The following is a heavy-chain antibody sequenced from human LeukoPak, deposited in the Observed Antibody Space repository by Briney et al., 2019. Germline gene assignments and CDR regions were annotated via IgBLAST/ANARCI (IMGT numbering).Heavy chain of an antibody. CDR3: TRRSSAAGRQYFDY. J-gene: IGHJ4*02. CDR1: GFTFSSAW. Sequence: GGSLRLSCAASGFTFSSAWMNWVRQAPGKGPEWVGRIKSETDGGTTDYAAPVKGTFTISRDDSENTLYLQMNSLKTEDAAVYYCTRRSSAAGRQYFDYWGQGTLVTVSS. D-gene: IGHD6-13*01. CDR2: IKSETDGGTT. V-gene: IGHV3-15*07.